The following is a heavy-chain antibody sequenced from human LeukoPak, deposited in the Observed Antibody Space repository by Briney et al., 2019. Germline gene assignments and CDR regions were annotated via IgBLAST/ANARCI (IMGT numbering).Heavy chain of an antibody. CDR2: ISSSSSYI. V-gene: IGHV3-21*01. CDR1: GFTFSSYS. D-gene: IGHD2-15*01. J-gene: IGHJ3*02. Sequence: GGSLRLSCAASGFTFSSYSMNWVRQAPGKGLEWVSSISSSSSYIYYADSVKGRSTISRDNAKNSLYLQMNSLRAEDTAVYYCARDDAPESIGYCSGGSCSEAFDIWGQGTMVTVSS. CDR3: ARDDAPESIGYCSGGSCSEAFDI.